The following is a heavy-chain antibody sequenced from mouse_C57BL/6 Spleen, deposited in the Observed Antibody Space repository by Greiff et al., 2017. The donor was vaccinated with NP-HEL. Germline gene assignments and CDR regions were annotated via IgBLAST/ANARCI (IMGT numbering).Heavy chain of an antibody. J-gene: IGHJ4*01. CDR2: IYPGDGDT. CDR3: ARSGSNYYYYAMDY. Sequence: VQLQQSGPELVKPGASVKISCKASGYAFSSSWMNWVKQRPGKGLEWIGRIYPGDGDTNYNGKLKGKATLTADKSSSTAYIQLSSLTSEDSAVYFCARSGSNYYYYAMDYWGQGTSVTVSS. V-gene: IGHV1-82*01. CDR1: GYAFSSSW. D-gene: IGHD2-5*01.